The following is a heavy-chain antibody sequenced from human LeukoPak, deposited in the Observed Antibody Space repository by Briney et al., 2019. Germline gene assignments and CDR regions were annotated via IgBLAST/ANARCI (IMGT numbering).Heavy chain of an antibody. CDR3: AKGSYYDSSGSFYFDY. V-gene: IGHV3-23*01. CDR2: ISGSGDNT. D-gene: IGHD3-22*01. CDR1: GFTFATYA. J-gene: IGHJ4*02. Sequence: GGSLRLSCAASGFTFATYAMSWVRQAPGKGLEWVSGISGSGDNTYYADSVKGRFTISRDNSKNTLYVQVNSLGTEDTAAYYCAKGSYYDSSGSFYFDYWGQGTLVTVSS.